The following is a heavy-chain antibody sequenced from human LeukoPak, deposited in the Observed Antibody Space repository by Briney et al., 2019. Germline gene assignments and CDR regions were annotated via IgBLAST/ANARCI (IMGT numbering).Heavy chain of an antibody. CDR2: INHSGST. V-gene: IGHV4-34*01. D-gene: IGHD6-13*01. CDR1: GGSFSGYY. J-gene: IGHJ6*03. CDR3: AREYSSSWYGAYYYYYMDV. Sequence: SETLSLTCAVYGGSFSGYYWSWLRQPPGKGLEWIGEINHSGSTNYNPSLKSRVTISVDTSKNQFSLKLSSVTAADTAVYYCAREYSSSWYGAYYYYYMDVWGKGTTVTVSS.